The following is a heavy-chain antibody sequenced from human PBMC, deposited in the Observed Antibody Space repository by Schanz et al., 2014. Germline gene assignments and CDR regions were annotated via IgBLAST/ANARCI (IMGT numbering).Heavy chain of an antibody. J-gene: IGHJ4*02. CDR3: ARDRGYCSGGSCLTFDY. CDR1: GFIFSSYG. CDR2: IWYDGSNK. Sequence: QVQLVESGGGVVQPGRSLRLSCAASGFIFSSYGLHWVRQAPGKGLEWVAFIWYDGSNKYYADSVKGRFTISRDNSKNTLYLQMNPLRAEDTAVYYCARDRGYCSGGSCLTFDYWGQGTLVTVSS. V-gene: IGHV3-33*01. D-gene: IGHD2-15*01.